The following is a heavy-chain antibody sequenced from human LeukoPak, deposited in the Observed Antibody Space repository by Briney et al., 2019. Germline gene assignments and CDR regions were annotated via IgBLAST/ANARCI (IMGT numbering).Heavy chain of an antibody. V-gene: IGHV4-39*01. CDR2: LYFPGKT. CDR3: ARRHRWQQPYAFDV. D-gene: IGHD6-13*01. Sequence: SETLSLTCDVSGGSFSGTRYNWGWIRQAPGKGLEGIGALYFPGKTYYKPSLKSRVTISGDTSNNQFSLRLNSLTATDTAVYYGARRHRWQQPYAFDVWGPGTMVTVSS. J-gene: IGHJ3*01. CDR1: GGSFSGTRYN.